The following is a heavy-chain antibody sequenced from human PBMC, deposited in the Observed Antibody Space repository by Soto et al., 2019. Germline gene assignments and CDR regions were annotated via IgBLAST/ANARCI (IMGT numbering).Heavy chain of an antibody. CDR2: ISGSGGST. D-gene: IGHD3-10*01. V-gene: IGHV3-23*01. Sequence: GGSLRLSCAASGFTFSSYAMSWVRQAPGKGLEWVSAISGSGGSTYYADSVKGRFTISRNNSKNTLYLQMNSLRAEDTAVYYCAKTRFGEQACMDVWGKGTTVTVSS. J-gene: IGHJ6*03. CDR3: AKTRFGEQACMDV. CDR1: GFTFSSYA.